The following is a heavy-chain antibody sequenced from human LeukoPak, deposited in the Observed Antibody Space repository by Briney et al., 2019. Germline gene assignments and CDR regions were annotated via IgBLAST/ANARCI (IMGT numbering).Heavy chain of an antibody. V-gene: IGHV4-30-4*08. Sequence: SQTLSLTCTVSGGSISSGDYYWSWIRQPPGKGLEWIGYIYYSGSTYYNPSLKSRVTISVDTSKNQFSLKLSSVTAADTAVYYCASSILGYSNLDYWGQGTRVTVSS. CDR2: IYYSGST. J-gene: IGHJ4*02. CDR3: ASSILGYSNLDY. D-gene: IGHD4-11*01. CDR1: GGSISSGDYY.